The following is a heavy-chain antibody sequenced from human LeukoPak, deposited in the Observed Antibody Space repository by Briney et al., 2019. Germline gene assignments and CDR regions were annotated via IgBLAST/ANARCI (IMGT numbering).Heavy chain of an antibody. CDR2: ISGSGRFT. CDR1: GFTFNTFA. V-gene: IGHV3-23*01. CDR3: AKGRYCSGGSCYSSHDLY. J-gene: IGHJ4*02. D-gene: IGHD2-15*01. Sequence: GGSLRLSCAASGFTFNTFAMSWVRQTPGKGLEWVSGISGSGRFTNYADSVKGRFTISRDNPENTLYLQMNSLRVEDTAVYYCAKGRYCSGGSCYSSHDLYWGQGTLVTVPS.